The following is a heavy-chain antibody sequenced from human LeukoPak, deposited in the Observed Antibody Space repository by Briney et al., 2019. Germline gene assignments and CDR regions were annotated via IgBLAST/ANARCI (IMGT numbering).Heavy chain of an antibody. J-gene: IGHJ6*02. D-gene: IGHD6-13*01. CDR1: GFTFSSYA. Sequence: GRSLRLSCAASGFTFSSYAMHWVRQAPGKGLEWVAVISYDGSNKYYADSVKGRFTISRDNSKNTLYLQMNSLRAEDTAVYYCARGGPAGTAAAKYYYYGMDVWGQGTTVTVSS. CDR3: ARGGPAGTAAAKYYYYGMDV. V-gene: IGHV3-30-3*01. CDR2: ISYDGSNK.